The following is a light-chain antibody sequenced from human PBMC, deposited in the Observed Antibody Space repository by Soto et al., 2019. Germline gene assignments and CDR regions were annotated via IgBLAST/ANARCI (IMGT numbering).Light chain of an antibody. V-gene: IGKV1-5*03. CDR1: QSVSAW. CDR2: SAS. Sequence: DLQMTQSPSTLSASVGDRVTITCRASQSVSAWLAWYQQKPGKAPELLIYSASTVETGVPSRFSGSGSETEFTLTISSLRPDDFATYYCQQYESYPLTFCGGTRIEIK. J-gene: IGKJ4*01. CDR3: QQYESYPLT.